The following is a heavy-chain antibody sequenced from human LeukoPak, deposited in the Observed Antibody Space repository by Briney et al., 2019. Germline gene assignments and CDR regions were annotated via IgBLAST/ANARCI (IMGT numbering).Heavy chain of an antibody. D-gene: IGHD1-26*01. CDR2: INPNSGAT. Sequence: ASVKVSCQASGYTFTGKFLHWVRLAPGQGLEWVGWINPNSGATKYAEKFQGRVTLTRDTSTSTAYMELGRLKSDDTAVFYCATIVGAREYFQHGSQGTLVTVPS. CDR1: GYTFTGKF. J-gene: IGHJ1*01. V-gene: IGHV1-2*02. CDR3: ATIVGAREYFQH.